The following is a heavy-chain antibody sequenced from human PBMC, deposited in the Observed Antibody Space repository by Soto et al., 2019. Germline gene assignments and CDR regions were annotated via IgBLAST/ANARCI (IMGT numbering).Heavy chain of an antibody. CDR2: ISGSGVST. CDR3: ARVVQQWLAYYFDS. D-gene: IGHD6-19*01. J-gene: IGHJ4*01. V-gene: IGHV3-23*01. CDR1: GFTFNNYA. Sequence: GGSLRLSCAASGFTFNNYAMSWVRQAPGKGLQWVLVISGSGVSTYYADSVKGRFTIYRDNSENTVYLQMNSLRAEDTAVYYWARVVQQWLAYYFDSWGHGTLVTVSS.